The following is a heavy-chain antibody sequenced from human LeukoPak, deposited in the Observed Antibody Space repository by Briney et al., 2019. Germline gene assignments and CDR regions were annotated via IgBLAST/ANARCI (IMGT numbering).Heavy chain of an antibody. CDR2: ISSSSSTI. Sequence: PGGSLRLSCAASGFTFSSYSMNWVRQAPGKGLEWVSYISSSSSTIYYADSVKGRFTISRDNAKNSLYLQMNSLRAEDTAVYYCARDPNPYDSSGYYYEENYWGQGTLVTVSS. CDR3: ARDPNPYDSSGYYYEENY. V-gene: IGHV3-48*04. CDR1: GFTFSSYS. D-gene: IGHD3-22*01. J-gene: IGHJ4*02.